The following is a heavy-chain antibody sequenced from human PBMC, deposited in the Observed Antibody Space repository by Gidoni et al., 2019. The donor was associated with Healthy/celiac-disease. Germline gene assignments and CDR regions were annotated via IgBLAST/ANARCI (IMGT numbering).Heavy chain of an antibody. CDR2: INWNSGSI. CDR1: GFTFHDST. CDR3: VRGRATHPLHYYYYYYMDV. Sequence: EVQLVESGGGLVQTGRSLRLSCAASGFTFHDSTMHWVRQAPGKGLEWVSSINWNSGSIGYADSVKGRFTISRDNAKNSLYLQMSRLRAEDTALYYCVRGRATHPLHYYYYYYMDVWGKGTTVTVSS. D-gene: IGHD1-1*01. J-gene: IGHJ6*03. V-gene: IGHV3-9*01.